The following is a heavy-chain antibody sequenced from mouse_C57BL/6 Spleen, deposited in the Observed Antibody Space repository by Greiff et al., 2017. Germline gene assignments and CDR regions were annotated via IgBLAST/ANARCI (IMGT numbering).Heavy chain of an antibody. CDR3: ARSGYGSSYVGAMGD. Sequence: QVQLKESGPELVKPGASVKISCKASGYAFSSSWMNWVKQRPGKGLEWIGRIYPGDGDTNYNGKFKGKATLTADKSSSTAYMQLSSLTSEDSAVYFCARSGYGSSYVGAMGDWGQGTSVTVSS. CDR1: GYAFSSSW. CDR2: IYPGDGDT. V-gene: IGHV1-82*01. J-gene: IGHJ4*01. D-gene: IGHD1-1*01.